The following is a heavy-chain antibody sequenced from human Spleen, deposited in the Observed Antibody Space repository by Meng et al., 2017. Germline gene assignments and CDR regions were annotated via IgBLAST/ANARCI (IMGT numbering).Heavy chain of an antibody. Sequence: GGSLRLSCAASGFTFSSYSMNWVRQAPGKGLEWVSSISSSSSYIYYADSVKGRFTISRDNAKNSLYLQMNSQRAEDTAVYYCARDPYCSSTSCHFDYWGQGTLVTVSS. CDR3: ARDPYCSSTSCHFDY. J-gene: IGHJ4*02. V-gene: IGHV3-21*01. CDR2: ISSSSSYI. D-gene: IGHD2-2*01. CDR1: GFTFSSYS.